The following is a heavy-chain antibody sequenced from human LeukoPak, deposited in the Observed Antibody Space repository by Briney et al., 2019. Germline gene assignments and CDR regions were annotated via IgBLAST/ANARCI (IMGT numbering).Heavy chain of an antibody. CDR3: ARGGGITGTTQDY. D-gene: IGHD1-7*01. V-gene: IGHV4-59*01. CDR2: IYYSGST. CDR1: GGSISSYY. Sequence: SETLSLACTVSGGSISSYYWSWIRQPPGKGLEWIGYIYYSGSTNYNPSLKSRVTISVDTSKNQFSLKLSSVTAADTAVYYCARGGGITGTTQDYWGQGTLVTVSS. J-gene: IGHJ4*02.